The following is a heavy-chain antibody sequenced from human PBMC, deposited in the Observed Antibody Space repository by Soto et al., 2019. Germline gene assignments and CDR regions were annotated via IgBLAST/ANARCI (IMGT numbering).Heavy chain of an antibody. V-gene: IGHV3-30*18. Sequence: PGGSLRLSCAASGFTFSSYGMHWVRQAPGKGLEWVAVISYDGSNKYYADSVKGRFTISRDNSKNTLYLQMNSLRAEDTAVYYCAKDRTSLWSYMEVWGKGTTVTVSS. CDR1: GFTFSSYG. D-gene: IGHD2-8*01. J-gene: IGHJ6*03. CDR3: AKDRTSLWSYMEV. CDR2: ISYDGSNK.